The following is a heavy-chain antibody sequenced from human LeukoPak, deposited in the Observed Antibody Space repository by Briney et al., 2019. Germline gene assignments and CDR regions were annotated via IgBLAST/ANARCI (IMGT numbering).Heavy chain of an antibody. CDR1: GDSVSSNSAA. J-gene: IGHJ6*02. D-gene: IGHD3-10*01. CDR2: TYYRSKWYN. Sequence: SQTLSLTCAISGDSVSSNSAAWNWIKQSPSRGLEWLGRTYYRSKWYNDYAVSVKSRITINPDTSKNQFSLQLNSVTPEDTAVYYCAREGWLYYGSGSYYNNYGMDVWGQGTTVTVSS. CDR3: AREGWLYYGSGSYYNNYGMDV. V-gene: IGHV6-1*01.